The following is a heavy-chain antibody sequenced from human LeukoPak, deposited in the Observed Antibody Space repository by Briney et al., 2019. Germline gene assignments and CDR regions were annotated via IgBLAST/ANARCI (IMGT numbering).Heavy chain of an antibody. CDR2: YSGSGGRP. J-gene: IGHJ4*02. V-gene: IGHV3-23*01. D-gene: IGHD2-2*01. CDR1: GFTFSSCA. CDR3: ARHPEPGYCSSTSCHESYFDY. Sequence: GGSLRLSCAASGFTFSSCAMSWVRQAPGKGLEWVSAYSGSGGRPYYADSVKGRFTISRDNSKKTLYLQMNSLRAEDTAVYYCARHPEPGYCSSTSCHESYFDYWGQGTLVTVSS.